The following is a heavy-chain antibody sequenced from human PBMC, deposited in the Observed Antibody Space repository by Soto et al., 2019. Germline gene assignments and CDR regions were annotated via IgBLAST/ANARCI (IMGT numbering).Heavy chain of an antibody. CDR3: ARDQGSGGYFDY. J-gene: IGHJ4*02. Sequence: QVQLQESGPGLVKPSQTLSLTCTVSGGSISSGGYYWSWIRQHPGKGLEWIGYIYYSGSTYYSPSLKSRITISVDTSKNQFSLKLSSVTAADTAVYYCARDQGSGGYFDYWGQGTLVTVSS. CDR1: GGSISSGGYY. CDR2: IYYSGST. V-gene: IGHV4-31*03. D-gene: IGHD1-26*01.